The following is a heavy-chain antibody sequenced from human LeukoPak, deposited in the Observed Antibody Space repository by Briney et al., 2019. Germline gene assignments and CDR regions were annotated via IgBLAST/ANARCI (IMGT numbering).Heavy chain of an antibody. J-gene: IGHJ4*02. CDR2: INGDGSST. CDR3: GSLGYCSSTRCSLPYLDY. V-gene: IGHV3-74*01. D-gene: IGHD2-2*01. CDR1: GFTFSIFW. Sequence: QPGGSLRLSCAASGFTFSIFWMHWVRQARGKGLVWVSRINGDGSSTTYADSVKGRFTISRDNAKNTLYLQMNSLRAEDTAVYYCGSLGYCSSTRCSLPYLDYWGQGTLVTVSP.